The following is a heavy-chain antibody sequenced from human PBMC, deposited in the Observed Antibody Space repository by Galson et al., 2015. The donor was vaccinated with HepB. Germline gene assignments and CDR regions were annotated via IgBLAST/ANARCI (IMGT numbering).Heavy chain of an antibody. D-gene: IGHD3-3*01. CDR1: GFTFSSYS. Sequence: SLRLSCAASGFTFSSYSMNWVRQAPGKGLEWVSSISSSSSYIYYADSVKGRFTISRDNAKNSLYLQMNSLRAEDTAVYYCARDPGIFGVVIILDYYYYMDVWGKGTTVTVSS. J-gene: IGHJ6*03. CDR2: ISSSSSYI. V-gene: IGHV3-21*01. CDR3: ARDPGIFGVVIILDYYYYMDV.